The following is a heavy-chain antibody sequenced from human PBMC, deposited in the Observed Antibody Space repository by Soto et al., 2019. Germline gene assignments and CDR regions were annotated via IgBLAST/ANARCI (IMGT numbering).Heavy chain of an antibody. V-gene: IGHV4-4*02. CDR3: ASLGAYYHSLDP. CDR2: IYHSGST. Sequence: SETLSLTCAVSGGSISSSNWWSWVRQPPGKGLEWIGEIYHSGSTNYNPSLKSRVTISVDKSKNQFSLKLSSVTAAATAVYYGASLGAYYHSLDPWGPRTRVTVSS. D-gene: IGHD3-22*01. CDR1: GGSISSSNW. J-gene: IGHJ5*02.